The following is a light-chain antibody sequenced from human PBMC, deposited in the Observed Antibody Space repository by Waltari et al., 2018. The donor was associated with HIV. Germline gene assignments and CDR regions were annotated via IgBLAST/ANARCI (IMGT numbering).Light chain of an antibody. V-gene: IGKV3-20*01. CDR1: QSVSSSY. CDR2: GAS. J-gene: IGKJ4*01. Sequence: EIVLTQSPGTLSLSPGERATLSCRASQSVSSSYLAWYQQKPGQAPRLLIYGASSRATGIPDRFSGSESGTDFTLTISRLEPEDFAVYYCQQYGSSPQVFGGGTKVEIK. CDR3: QQYGSSPQV.